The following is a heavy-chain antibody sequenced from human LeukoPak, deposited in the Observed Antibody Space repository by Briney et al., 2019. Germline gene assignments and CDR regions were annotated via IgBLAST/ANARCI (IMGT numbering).Heavy chain of an antibody. J-gene: IGHJ4*02. V-gene: IGHV3-48*04. CDR3: AREGVYYDSSGGYFDY. Sequence: GGSLRLSCAASGFTFSSYSMNWVRQAPGKGLEWVSYISSSSTIYYADSVKGRFTISRDNAKNSLYLQMNSLRAEDTAVYYCAREGVYYDSSGGYFDYWGQGTLVTVSS. CDR2: ISSSSTI. D-gene: IGHD3-22*01. CDR1: GFTFSSYS.